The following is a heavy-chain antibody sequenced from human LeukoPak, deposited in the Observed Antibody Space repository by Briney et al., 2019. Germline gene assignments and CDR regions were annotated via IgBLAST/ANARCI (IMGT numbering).Heavy chain of an antibody. J-gene: IGHJ4*02. V-gene: IGHV4-34*01. D-gene: IGHD4-17*01. CDR2: INHSGST. CDR1: GGSFSGYY. Sequence: PSETLSLTCAVYGGSFSGYYWSWIRQPPGKGLEWIGEINHSGSTNYNPSLKSRVTISVDTSKNQFSLKLSSVTAADTAVYYCARSHDYGDYLDYWGQGTLVTASS. CDR3: ARSHDYGDYLDY.